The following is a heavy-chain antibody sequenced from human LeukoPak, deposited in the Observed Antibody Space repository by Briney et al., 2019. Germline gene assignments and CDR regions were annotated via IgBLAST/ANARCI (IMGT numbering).Heavy chain of an antibody. Sequence: PSETLSLTCTVSGGSISSTTYYWGWIRQPPGKGLEWIGSVYYRGNTYYNPSLKSRVTISVVTSKSQFSLRLNSVTAADTSVYYCAGLWSGLRPPGYWGQGTLVTVSS. J-gene: IGHJ4*02. CDR2: VYYRGNT. D-gene: IGHD3-3*01. V-gene: IGHV4-39*01. CDR1: GGSISSTTYY. CDR3: AGLWSGLRPPGY.